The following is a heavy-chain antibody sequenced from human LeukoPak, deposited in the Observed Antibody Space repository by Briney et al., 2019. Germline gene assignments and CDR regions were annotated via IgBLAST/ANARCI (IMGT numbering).Heavy chain of an antibody. CDR1: GGSISSSSYY. D-gene: IGHD3-3*01. J-gene: IGHJ4*02. CDR3: ARSHITIFGVVTVPFDY. Sequence: SETLSLTCTVSGGSISSSSYYWSWIRQPPGKGLEWIGYIYYSGSTNYNPSLKSRVTISVDTSKNQFSLKLSSVTAADTAVYYCARSHITIFGVVTVPFDYWGQGTLVTVSS. V-gene: IGHV4-61*01. CDR2: IYYSGST.